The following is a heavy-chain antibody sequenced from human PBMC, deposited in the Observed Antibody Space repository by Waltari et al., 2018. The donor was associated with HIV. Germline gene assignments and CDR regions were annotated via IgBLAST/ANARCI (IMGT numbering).Heavy chain of an antibody. CDR1: GGSISSGSYS. CDR2: IYTSGST. Sequence: QLQLQESGPGLVKHSQTLSLPCTVSGGSISSGSYSWSWSRQPAGKGLEWIGRIYTSGSTNYNPSLKSRVTISVDTSKNQFSLKLSSVTAADTAVYYCARDRPYYYGSGSLRYFDYWGQGTLVTVSS. D-gene: IGHD3-10*01. V-gene: IGHV4-61*02. CDR3: ARDRPYYYGSGSLRYFDY. J-gene: IGHJ4*02.